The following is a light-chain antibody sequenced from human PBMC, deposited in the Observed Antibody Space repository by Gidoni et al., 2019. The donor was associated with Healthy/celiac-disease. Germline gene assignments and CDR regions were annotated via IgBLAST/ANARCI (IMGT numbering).Light chain of an antibody. V-gene: IGLV1-40*01. J-gene: IGLJ2*01. Sequence: QSVLTQAPSVSRAQRPGVTISCTGSSSNIGAGYDVHWYKQLPGTAPKLLLYGNSHRPSGVPDRCSGSKSGSSASLSITGLQAEDEADYYCQSYDSSLLGVFGGGTKLTVL. CDR2: GNS. CDR3: QSYDSSLLGV. CDR1: SSNIGAGYD.